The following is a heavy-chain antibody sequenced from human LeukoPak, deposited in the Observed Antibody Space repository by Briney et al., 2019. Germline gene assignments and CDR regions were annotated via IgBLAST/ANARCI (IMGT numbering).Heavy chain of an antibody. CDR2: IWYDGSNK. D-gene: IGHD5-12*01. CDR3: ARGPSAYPKCFDY. J-gene: IGHJ4*02. CDR1: GFTFSTYA. V-gene: IGHV3-33*08. Sequence: GGSLRLSCAASGFTFSTYAMSWVRQAPGKGVEWVAVIWYDGSNKYYADPVKGRFTISRDNSKNTLYLQMNSLRAEETAVYYCARGPSAYPKCFDYWGQGTLVTVSS.